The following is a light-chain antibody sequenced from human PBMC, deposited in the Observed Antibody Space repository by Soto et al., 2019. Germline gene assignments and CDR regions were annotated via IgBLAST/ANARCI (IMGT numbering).Light chain of an antibody. CDR2: DAS. V-gene: IGKV3-11*01. Sequence: EIVLTQSPATLSLSLAYRSTLSCMASQSVSSYLAWYQQKPGKAPKLLIYDASNWASGVPARFSGSGSGTEFTLTISSLQPEDFAAYYCQQYSNYSTTFGQGTRLEN. CDR3: QQYSNYSTT. J-gene: IGKJ5*01. CDR1: QSVSSY.